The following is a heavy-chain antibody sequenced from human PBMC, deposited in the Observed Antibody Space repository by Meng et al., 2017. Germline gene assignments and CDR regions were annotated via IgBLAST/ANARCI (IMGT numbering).Heavy chain of an antibody. V-gene: IGHV4-59*01. Sequence: GSLRLSCTVSGGSISSYYWSWIRQPPGKGLEWIGYIYYSGSTNYNPSLKSRVTISVDTSKNQFSLKLSSVTAADTAVYYCARRRFGELLEEYYFDYWGQGTLVTVSS. CDR3: ARRRFGELLEEYYFDY. J-gene: IGHJ4*02. D-gene: IGHD3-10*01. CDR1: GGSISSYY. CDR2: IYYSGST.